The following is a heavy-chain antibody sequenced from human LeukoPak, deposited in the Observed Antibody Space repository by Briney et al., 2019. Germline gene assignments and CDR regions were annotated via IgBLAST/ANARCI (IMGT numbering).Heavy chain of an antibody. J-gene: IGHJ4*02. CDR2: IIPIVGTA. D-gene: IGHD3-22*01. CDR3: ARALYYYDSSGYYYFDY. V-gene: IGHV1-69*13. CDR1: GGTFTSYA. Sequence: SVKVFCKASGGTFTSYAISWVRQAPGQGLEWMGGIIPIVGTANYAQKFQGRVTITADESTSTAYMELSSLRSEDTAVYYCARALYYYDSSGYYYFDYWGQGTLVTVSS.